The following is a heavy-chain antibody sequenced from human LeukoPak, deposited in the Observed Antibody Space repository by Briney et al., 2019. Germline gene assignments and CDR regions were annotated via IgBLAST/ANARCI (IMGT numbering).Heavy chain of an antibody. CDR3: GSRYSSGWSLEY. V-gene: IGHV4-34*01. Sequence: PSETLSLTCAVYGGSFSGYYWSWIRQPPGKGLEWIGEINHSGSTNYNPSLKSRVTISVDTSKNQFSLKLSSVTAADTAVYYCGSRYSSGWSLEYWGQGTLVTVSS. CDR1: GGSFSGYY. J-gene: IGHJ4*02. CDR2: INHSGST. D-gene: IGHD6-19*01.